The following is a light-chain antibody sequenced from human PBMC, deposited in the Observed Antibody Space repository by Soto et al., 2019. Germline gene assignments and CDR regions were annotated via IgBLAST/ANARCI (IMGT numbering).Light chain of an antibody. Sequence: EIVLTQSPGTLSLSPGERATLSCRASQSVSSSYLAWYQQKPGQAPRLLIYGASSRATGIPDRFSGSGSGTEFTLTISRLEPEDFALYYCQQYGSSPITFGHRTRLEIK. CDR1: QSVSSSY. J-gene: IGKJ5*01. CDR2: GAS. V-gene: IGKV3-20*01. CDR3: QQYGSSPIT.